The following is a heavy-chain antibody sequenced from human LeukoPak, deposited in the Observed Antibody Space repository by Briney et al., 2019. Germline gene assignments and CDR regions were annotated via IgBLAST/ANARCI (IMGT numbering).Heavy chain of an antibody. J-gene: IGHJ5*02. CDR1: GYTFTSYA. CDR2: INTNTGNP. V-gene: IGHV7-4-1*02. CDR3: ASTHTDYGDYGWFDP. Sequence: ASVNVSCKASGYTFTSYAMNWVRQAPGQGLEWMGWINTNTGNPTYAQGFTGRFVFSLDTSVSTAYLQISSLKAEDTAVYYCASTHTDYGDYGWFDPWGQGTLVTVSS. D-gene: IGHD4-17*01.